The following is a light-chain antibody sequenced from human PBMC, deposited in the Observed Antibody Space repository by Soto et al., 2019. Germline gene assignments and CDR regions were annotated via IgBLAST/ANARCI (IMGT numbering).Light chain of an antibody. Sequence: DIHMTQSPSTLPASVGDRVTITCRASQSFNRWLAWYQQKPGKAPKLLIYDVSTLETGVPSRFSGSGSGTEFSLTSSSLQPDDLATYFCQQYNTFPYTCGQGTKLVI. CDR2: DVS. CDR3: QQYNTFPYT. J-gene: IGKJ2*01. CDR1: QSFNRW. V-gene: IGKV1-5*01.